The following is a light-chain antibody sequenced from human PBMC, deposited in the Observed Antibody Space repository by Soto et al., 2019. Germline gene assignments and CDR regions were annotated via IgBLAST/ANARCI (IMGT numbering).Light chain of an antibody. CDR1: QSVSSTY. CDR3: QQYGGSPLT. J-gene: IGKJ4*01. Sequence: EIVLTQSPGTLSLSPGERATLSCRASQSVSSTYLAWYQQKPGQAPRLLIYGASRRATGIPDRFSGSGSGTDFTLTINRLGPEDFAVYFCQQYGGSPLTFGGGTRWIS. V-gene: IGKV3-20*01. CDR2: GAS.